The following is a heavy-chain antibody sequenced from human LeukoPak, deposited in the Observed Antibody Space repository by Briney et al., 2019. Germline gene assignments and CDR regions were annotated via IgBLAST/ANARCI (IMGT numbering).Heavy chain of an antibody. CDR2: IYYNGST. V-gene: IGHV4-61*01. CDR1: GGSVSSGSYY. CDR3: ARGVAAAGTGSNYYYYYGMDV. D-gene: IGHD6-19*01. J-gene: IGHJ6*02. Sequence: SETLSLTCTVSGGSVSSGSYYWSWIRQPPGKGLEWIGYIYYNGSTNYNPSLKSRVTISVDTSKNQFSLKLSSVTAADTAVYYCARGVAAAGTGSNYYYYYGMDVWGQGTTVTVSS.